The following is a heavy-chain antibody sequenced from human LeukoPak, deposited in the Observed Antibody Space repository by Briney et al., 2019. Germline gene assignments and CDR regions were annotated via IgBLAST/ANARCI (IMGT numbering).Heavy chain of an antibody. CDR1: GDSVSSNSAA. Sequence: SQTLSLTCVISGDSVSSNSAAWNWIRQSPSRGLEWLGRTYYRSKWYSYSAVSVKSRIIINPDTSKNQFSLQLNSVTAADTAVYYCARVVVVSATLKDWFDPWGQGILVTVSS. V-gene: IGHV6-1*01. CDR2: TYYRSKWYS. CDR3: ARVVVVSATLKDWFDP. J-gene: IGHJ5*02. D-gene: IGHD2-15*01.